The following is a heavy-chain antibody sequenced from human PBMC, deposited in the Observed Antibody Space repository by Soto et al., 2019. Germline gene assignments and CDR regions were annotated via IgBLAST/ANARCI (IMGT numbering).Heavy chain of an antibody. J-gene: IGHJ6*02. V-gene: IGHV4-59*01. Sequence: SETLSITCTVYGGSCSSYFLSWIRQHPGKGLEWIGCVYHSGSTNYSPSLKRRVSISVDTSKNQFSLRLTSVTAADTAVYYCARTYSSSYSRYPVYYGMDVWGQGTTVTVS. CDR1: GGSCSSYF. D-gene: IGHD3-22*01. CDR2: VYHSGST. CDR3: ARTYSSSYSRYPVYYGMDV.